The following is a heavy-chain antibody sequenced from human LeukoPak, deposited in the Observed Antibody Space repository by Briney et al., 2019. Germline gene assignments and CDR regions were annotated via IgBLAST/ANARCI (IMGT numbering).Heavy chain of an antibody. D-gene: IGHD3-10*01. CDR1: GFTFSTFA. CDR2: IKEDGSEK. J-gene: IGHJ6*02. V-gene: IGHV3-7*05. Sequence: PGGSLRLSCAASGFTFSTFAMSWVRQAPGKGLEWVANIKEDGSEKYYVDSVKGRFTISRDNAKNSLYLQMNSLRAEDTAVYYCARELWFGTLDYYGMDVWGQGTTVTVSS. CDR3: ARELWFGTLDYYGMDV.